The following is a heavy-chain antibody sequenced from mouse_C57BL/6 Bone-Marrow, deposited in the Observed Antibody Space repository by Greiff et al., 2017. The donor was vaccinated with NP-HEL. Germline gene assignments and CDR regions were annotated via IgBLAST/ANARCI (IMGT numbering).Heavy chain of an antibody. J-gene: IGHJ3*01. V-gene: IGHV1-62-2*01. CDR2: FYPGSGSI. CDR1: GYTFTEYT. Sequence: VQLQQSGAELVKPGASVKLSCKASGYTFTEYTIHWVKQRSGQGLEWIGWFYPGSGSIKYNEKFKDKATLTADKSSSTVYMELSRLTSEDSAVYFGARHEEGDYYDYGGFAYWGQGTLVTVSA. CDR3: ARHEEGDYYDYGGFAY. D-gene: IGHD2-4*01.